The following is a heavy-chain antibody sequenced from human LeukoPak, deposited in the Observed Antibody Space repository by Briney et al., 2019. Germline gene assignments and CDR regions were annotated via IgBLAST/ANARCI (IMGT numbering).Heavy chain of an antibody. D-gene: IGHD1-26*01. CDR2: ISGRGAGT. V-gene: IGHV3-23*01. Sequence: PGGSLRLSCAASGFTFSTYAMSWVRQAPGKGLEWVSGISGRGAGTYYADSMKGRFTISRADSKNTLYLQMNSLRAEDTAIYYCAKAGSIKFDYWGQGTLVTVSS. CDR1: GFTFSTYA. CDR3: AKAGSIKFDY. J-gene: IGHJ4*02.